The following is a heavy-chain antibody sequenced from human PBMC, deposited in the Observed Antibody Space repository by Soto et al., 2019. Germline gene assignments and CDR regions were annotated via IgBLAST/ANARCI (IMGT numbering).Heavy chain of an antibody. CDR2: ISGTGRST. CDR1: GFTFINCA. CDR3: AKGNASCWYFFDY. D-gene: IGHD6-19*01. V-gene: IGHV3-23*01. J-gene: IGHJ4*02. Sequence: PGGSLRLSCEASGFTFINCAMSWVRQAPGKGLEWVSGISGTGRSTFYADSVKGRFTISRDNSKNTVYLQMNSLRAEDTAVYYFAKGNASCWYFFDYWGQGTLVTVSS.